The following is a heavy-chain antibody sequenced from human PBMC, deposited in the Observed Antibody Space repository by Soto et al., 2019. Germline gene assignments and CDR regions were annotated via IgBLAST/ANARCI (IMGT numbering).Heavy chain of an antibody. CDR2: IYYSGST. J-gene: IGHJ5*02. Sequence: QVQLQESGPGLVKPSQTLSLTCTVSGGSISSGDYYWSWIRQPPGKGLEWIGYIYYSGSTYYNPSLKSRVTISVDTSKNQFSLKLSSVTAADTAVYYCARTPTNYDILTGYYLHWFDPWGQGTLVTVSS. V-gene: IGHV4-30-4*01. D-gene: IGHD3-9*01. CDR3: ARTPTNYDILTGYYLHWFDP. CDR1: GGSISSGDYY.